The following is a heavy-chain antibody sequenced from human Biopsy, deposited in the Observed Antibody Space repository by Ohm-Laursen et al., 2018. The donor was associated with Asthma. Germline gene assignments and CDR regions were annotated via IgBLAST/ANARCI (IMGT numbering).Heavy chain of an antibody. D-gene: IGHD3-9*01. J-gene: IGHJ2*01. V-gene: IGHV5-51*01. Sequence: GESLRISCKGSGYSFSNYWLGWVRQMPGKGLEWIGIIYPRYSDTRYSPSSQGQFTMSSDKSISTAYLQWSSLKASDTAMYYCARRIYDIWTGSHHWYFDLWGRGTLVTVSS. CDR2: IYPRYSDT. CDR3: ARRIYDIWTGSHHWYFDL. CDR1: GYSFSNYW.